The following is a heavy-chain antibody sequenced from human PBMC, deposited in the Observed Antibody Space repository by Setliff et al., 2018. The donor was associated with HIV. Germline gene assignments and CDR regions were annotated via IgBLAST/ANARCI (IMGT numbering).Heavy chain of an antibody. CDR2: ISSSSRSK. CDR1: GFTFSTYS. J-gene: IGHJ4*02. V-gene: IGHV3-21*01. CDR3: ARDVSWRVRTYIDY. D-gene: IGHD3-3*01. Sequence: GESLKISCEASGFTFSTYSMNWVRQAPGKGLEWVSSISSSSRSKYYADSVKGRFTISRDNAKNSLYLQMNSLTAEDTAVCYCARDVSWRVRTYIDYWGQGALVTVSS.